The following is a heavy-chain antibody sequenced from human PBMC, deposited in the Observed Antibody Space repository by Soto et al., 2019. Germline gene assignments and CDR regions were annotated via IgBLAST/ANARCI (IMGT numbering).Heavy chain of an antibody. D-gene: IGHD2-2*01. J-gene: IGHJ6*03. Sequence: SVKVSCKASGDTFSSYSTTWVRQAPGQGLEWMGRIIPMFDITNYAQKFQGRVTITADKSTSTVYMELSSLRSEDTAMFYCARDYCSSTSCHKPSTYYYMDVWGKGTTVTVSS. CDR3: ARDYCSSTSCHKPSTYYYMDV. V-gene: IGHV1-69*04. CDR1: GDTFSSYS. CDR2: IIPMFDIT.